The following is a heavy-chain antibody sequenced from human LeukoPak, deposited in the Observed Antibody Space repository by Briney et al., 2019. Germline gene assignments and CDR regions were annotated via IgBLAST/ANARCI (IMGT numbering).Heavy chain of an antibody. Sequence: ASVKVSCKASGYTFTSYYMHWVRQAPGPGLEWMGCINPNSGGTNYAQKFQGRVTMTRDTSISTAYLELSRLRSDDTAVYYCARLHSYTTSGYSGIVKHPYYYYVDVWGKGTTVIVSS. J-gene: IGHJ6*03. D-gene: IGHD4-23*01. CDR2: INPNSGGT. CDR3: ARLHSYTTSGYSGIVKHPYYYYVDV. CDR1: GYTFTSYY. V-gene: IGHV1-2*02.